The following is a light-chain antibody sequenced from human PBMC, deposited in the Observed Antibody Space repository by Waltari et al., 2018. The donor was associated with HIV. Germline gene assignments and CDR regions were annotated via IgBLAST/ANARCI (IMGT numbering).Light chain of an antibody. CDR1: HIGNRD. CDR2: DDD. V-gene: IGLV3-21*04. CDR3: QVWDSGSDHV. Sequence: SYVLTQPPSISVAPGKTAKITCGGNHIGNRDVHWYQPKPGQAHILVIFDDDHRPSGIPERFSGSNSDNTATLTINRVEVGDEADYYCQVWDSGSDHVFGSGTTVTVL. J-gene: IGLJ1*01.